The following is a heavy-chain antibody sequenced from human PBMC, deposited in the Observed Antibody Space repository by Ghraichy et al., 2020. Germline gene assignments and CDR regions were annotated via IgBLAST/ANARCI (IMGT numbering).Heavy chain of an antibody. CDR2: IVGSGGTT. D-gene: IGHD6-19*01. CDR3: AKNKGSGWMYYFDY. CDR1: GFTFSSTA. V-gene: IGHV3-23*01. J-gene: IGHJ4*02. Sequence: GGSLRLSCVDSGFTFSSTAVSWVRQAPGMGPQLVSAIVGSGGTTYYADSVKGQFTISIDNSKNTLYLQMNSLRAEDTAVYYCAKNKGSGWMYYFDYWGQGTLFTVSS.